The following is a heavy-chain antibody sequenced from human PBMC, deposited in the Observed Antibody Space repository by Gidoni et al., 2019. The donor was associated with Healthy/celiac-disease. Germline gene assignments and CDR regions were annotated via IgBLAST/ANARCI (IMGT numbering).Heavy chain of an antibody. Sequence: EVQLVESGGGLVKPGGSLRLSCAASGFTFSNAWMSWVRQAPGKGLEWVGRIKSKTDGGTTDYAEPVKGRFTISRDDSKNTLYLQMNSLKTEDTAVYYCTTDRGREGSKRAGGYWGQGTLVTVSS. CDR3: TTDRGREGSKRAGGY. V-gene: IGHV3-15*01. D-gene: IGHD3-10*01. CDR2: IKSKTDGGTT. J-gene: IGHJ4*02. CDR1: GFTFSNAW.